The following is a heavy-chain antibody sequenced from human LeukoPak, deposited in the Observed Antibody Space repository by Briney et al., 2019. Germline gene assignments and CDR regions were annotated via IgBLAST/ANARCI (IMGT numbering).Heavy chain of an antibody. J-gene: IGHJ6*03. D-gene: IGHD4-17*01. CDR3: ARSGTVAGYGDYYYYYYMDV. CDR2: VSAYNGNT. CDR1: GYTFTSYG. Sequence: ASVKVSCKASGYTFTSYGISWVRQAPGQGLEWMGWVSAYNGNTNYAQKLQGRVTMTTDTSTSTAYMKLRSLRSDDTAVYYCARSGTVAGYGDYYYYYYMDVWGKGTTVTVSS. V-gene: IGHV1-18*01.